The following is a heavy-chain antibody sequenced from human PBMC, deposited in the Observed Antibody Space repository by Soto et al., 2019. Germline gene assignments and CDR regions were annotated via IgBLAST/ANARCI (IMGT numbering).Heavy chain of an antibody. Sequence: QVQLQESGPGLVKPSQTLSLTCTVSGGSISSYYWTWIRQSPGKGLEWIGYIYYNGDTDYNPSLKSRVTISVDTSKNEFSLDLTSLTPADTAIYFCARHHTGYYSSDYYYSDYWGQGILVTVSS. V-gene: IGHV4-59*08. J-gene: IGHJ4*02. CDR1: GGSISSYY. D-gene: IGHD3-22*01. CDR2: IYYNGDT. CDR3: ARHHTGYYSSDYYYSDY.